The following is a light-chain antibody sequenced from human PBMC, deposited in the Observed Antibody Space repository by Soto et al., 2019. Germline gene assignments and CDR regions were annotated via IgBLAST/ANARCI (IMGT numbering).Light chain of an antibody. Sequence: EIVMTQSPATLSVSPGERFTLSCMAGQGVTTNFAWYQQKSGQSPRLLIYDVSTRATGVPARFSGTGSETDFTLTISGLQSEDSAVYFCQQYNNWPFSVGQVTRLEIK. CDR1: QGVTTN. CDR3: QQYNNWPFS. J-gene: IGKJ5*01. CDR2: DVS. V-gene: IGKV3-15*01.